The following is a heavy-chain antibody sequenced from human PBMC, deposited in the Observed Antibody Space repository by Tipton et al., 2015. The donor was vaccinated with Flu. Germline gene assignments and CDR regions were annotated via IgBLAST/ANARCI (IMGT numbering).Heavy chain of an antibody. CDR3: ARRVYSTYPFDP. CDR1: GGSVTSDSYF. J-gene: IGHJ5*02. D-gene: IGHD6-13*01. V-gene: IGHV4-39*01. CDR2: IYYSGIT. Sequence: TLSLTCTVSGGSVTSDSYFWGWIRQPPGKGLEWIGSIYYSGITYYTPSLKSRVTISVDRSKNQFFLRLNSLTAADTAVYFCARRVYSTYPFDPGGPGTLVTVSS.